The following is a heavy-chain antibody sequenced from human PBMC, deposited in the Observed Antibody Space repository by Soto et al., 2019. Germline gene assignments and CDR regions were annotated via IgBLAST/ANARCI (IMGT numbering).Heavy chain of an antibody. D-gene: IGHD4-17*01. J-gene: IGHJ2*01. Sequence: PSETLSLTCTFSCGSIISGGYYWSWIRQHPGKGLEWIGYIYYSGIMYYNSSLKSRLTLSVGTSKNQFPLKLSSVTAADTAVYYCARDMFKVGYGGNAGYFDLWGRGTLVTVSS. CDR1: CGSIISGGYY. CDR2: IYYSGIM. CDR3: ARDMFKVGYGGNAGYFDL. V-gene: IGHV4-31*03.